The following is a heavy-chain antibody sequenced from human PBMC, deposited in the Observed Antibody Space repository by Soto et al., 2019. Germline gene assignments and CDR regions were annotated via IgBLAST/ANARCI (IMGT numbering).Heavy chain of an antibody. CDR1: GFAISRGYY. CDR3: AREKVGTTFFDN. D-gene: IGHD1-1*01. Sequence: SETLSLTCSVSGFAISRGYYWSWVRQPPGKGLEWIGSIYPSVSSYHNPSLATRLRLSIDTSKNQFTLNLTSVMAADTALYFFAREKVGTTFFDNWGQGSQVTVSS. V-gene: IGHV4-38-2*02. J-gene: IGHJ4*02. CDR2: IYPSVSS.